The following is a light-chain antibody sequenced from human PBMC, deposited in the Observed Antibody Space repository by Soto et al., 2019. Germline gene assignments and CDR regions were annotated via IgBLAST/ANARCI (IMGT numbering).Light chain of an antibody. CDR3: TSYTSSSTYV. CDR1: SSDVGGYNF. J-gene: IGLJ1*01. CDR2: GVT. V-gene: IGLV2-14*01. Sequence: QSALTQPASVSESPGQSITISCAGTSSDVGGYNFVSWYHQHPDKAPKLIIYGVTNRPSRVSDRFSGSKSGNTASLTISGLQAEDEADYYCTSYTSSSTYVFGTGTKVTVL.